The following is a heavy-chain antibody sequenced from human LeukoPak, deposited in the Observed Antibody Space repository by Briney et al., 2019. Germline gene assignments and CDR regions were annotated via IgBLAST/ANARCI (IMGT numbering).Heavy chain of an antibody. CDR1: GYTFTGYY. Sequence: ASVKVSCKASGYTFTGYYMHWVRQAPGQGLEWMGWINPNSGGTNYAQKFQGRVTITTDESTSTAYMELSSLRSEDTAVYYCARDVAAAGKPYAGGFDYWGQGTLVTVSS. CDR2: INPNSGGT. V-gene: IGHV1-2*02. J-gene: IGHJ4*02. CDR3: ARDVAAAGKPYAGGFDY. D-gene: IGHD6-13*01.